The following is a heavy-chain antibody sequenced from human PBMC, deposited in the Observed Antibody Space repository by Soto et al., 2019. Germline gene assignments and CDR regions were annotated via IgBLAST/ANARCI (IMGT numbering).Heavy chain of an antibody. CDR3: ASAPVIDYFDT. V-gene: IGHV4-39*01. J-gene: IGHJ4*02. CDR2: IFYNGNT. Sequence: QLQLQESGPGLVKPSETLSLTCTVSGGSLSSSIYYWGWIRQPPGKGLEWIGSIFYNGNTYYNPSLKSRVTISLDTSQNRFSRRLSSVTAADTAVYYCASAPVIDYFDTWCQGTLVTVSS. CDR1: GGSLSSSIYY.